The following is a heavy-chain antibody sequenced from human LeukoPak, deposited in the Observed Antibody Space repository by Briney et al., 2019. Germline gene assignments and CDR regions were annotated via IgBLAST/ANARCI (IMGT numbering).Heavy chain of an antibody. CDR3: ARVGLGGDYDFWSGYSPTDCYSDY. CDR1: GFTFDDYG. CDR2: INWNGGST. D-gene: IGHD3-3*01. J-gene: IGHJ4*02. Sequence: GGSLRLSCAASGFTFDDYGMSWVRQAPGKGLEWVSGINWNGGSTGYADSVKGRFTISRDNAKNSLYLQMNSLRAEDTAVYYCARVGLGGDYDFWSGYSPTDCYSDYWGQGTLVTVSS. V-gene: IGHV3-20*04.